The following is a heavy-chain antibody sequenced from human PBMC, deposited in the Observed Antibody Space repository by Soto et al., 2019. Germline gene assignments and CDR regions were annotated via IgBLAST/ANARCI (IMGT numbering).Heavy chain of an antibody. D-gene: IGHD6-19*01. J-gene: IGHJ4*02. CDR2: ISGSGGST. Sequence: GGSLRLSCAASGFTFSSYAMSWVRQAPGKGLEWVSAISGSGGSTYYADPVKGRFTISRDNSKNTLYLQMNSLRAEDTAVYYCGKVVPGIAVAGTDYWGQGTLVTGSS. V-gene: IGHV3-23*01. CDR3: GKVVPGIAVAGTDY. CDR1: GFTFSSYA.